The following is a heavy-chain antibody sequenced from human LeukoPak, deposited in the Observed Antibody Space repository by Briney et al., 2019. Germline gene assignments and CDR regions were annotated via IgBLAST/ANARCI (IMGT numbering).Heavy chain of an antibody. Sequence: ASVKVSCKASGYTFTSYGINWVRQAPGQGLEWMGWISAHNGNTNYAQKLQGRVTMTTDTSTSTAYMDLRSLRSDDTAVYYCARGAAVAGIYYYYMDVWGKGTTVTVSS. CDR1: GYTFTSYG. J-gene: IGHJ6*03. D-gene: IGHD6-19*01. V-gene: IGHV1-18*01. CDR3: ARGAAVAGIYYYYMDV. CDR2: ISAHNGNT.